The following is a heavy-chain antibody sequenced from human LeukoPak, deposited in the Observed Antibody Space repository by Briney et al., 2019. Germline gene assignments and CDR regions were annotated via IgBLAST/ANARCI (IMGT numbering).Heavy chain of an antibody. CDR2: ICHSGST. CDR3: GCGRRWLQLGT. V-gene: IGHV4-4*02. Sequence: PSETLSPTCAVSGGSIGDSFWWTWVRQPPGKGLGWIGEICHSGSTDYNPSLKSRVTISVDTSKNQFSLKLSSVTAADTAVYYCGCGRRWLQLGTWGQGTLVTVSS. J-gene: IGHJ5*02. D-gene: IGHD5-24*01. CDR1: GGSIGDSFW.